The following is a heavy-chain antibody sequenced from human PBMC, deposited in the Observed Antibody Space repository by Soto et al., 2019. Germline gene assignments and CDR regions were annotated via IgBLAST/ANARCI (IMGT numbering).Heavy chain of an antibody. CDR3: ARGVSAGVDY. CDR2: MQPSTGRT. V-gene: IGHV1-8*01. D-gene: IGHD1-26*01. J-gene: IGHJ4*02. Sequence: ASVKVSCKASGYSFTSLDINWVRQTAGQGLEWMGWMQPSTGRTGYAQKFQGRVTMTRDTSINTAYMELATLTSDDTAFYYCARGVSAGVDYWGQGTLVTVSS. CDR1: GYSFTSLD.